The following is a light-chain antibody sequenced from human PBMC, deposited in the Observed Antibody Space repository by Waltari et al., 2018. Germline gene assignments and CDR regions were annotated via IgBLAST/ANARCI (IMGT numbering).Light chain of an antibody. Sequence: SYVLTQPPSVSVAPGKTARVTCGGDNIEAKSVHWYQQKAGQAPVRVVFYENDRPSGIPGRFSGSISGNTATLTISRVEVGDEADYYCQVWDNSRDQVVFGGGTKLAVL. CDR3: QVWDNSRDQVV. CDR1: NIEAKS. CDR2: YEN. J-gene: IGLJ3*02. V-gene: IGLV3-21*04.